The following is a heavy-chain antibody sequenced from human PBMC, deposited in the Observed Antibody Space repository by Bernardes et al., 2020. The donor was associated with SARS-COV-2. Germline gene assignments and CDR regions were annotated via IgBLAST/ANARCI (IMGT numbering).Heavy chain of an antibody. D-gene: IGHD6-19*01. CDR1: GGSIRSYY. J-gene: IGHJ4*02. CDR3: ARSGSGWDFGN. Sequence: ETLSLTCSVSGGSIRSYYWSWIRQPPGKGLEWIGYIYYSGSTSSNPSLKSRVTISVATSDNRFSLRLSSVTAADTAVYYCARSGSGWDFGNWGQGTLVTVSS. CDR2: IYYSGST. V-gene: IGHV4-59*01.